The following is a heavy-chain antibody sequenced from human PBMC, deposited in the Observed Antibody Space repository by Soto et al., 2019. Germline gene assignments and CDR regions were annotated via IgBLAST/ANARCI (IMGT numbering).Heavy chain of an antibody. CDR2: INHSGST. CDR3: ARDSYSSGRDYFDY. J-gene: IGHJ4*02. Sequence: SETLSLTCAVYGGSFSGYYWSWIRQPPGKGLEWIGEINHSGSTNYNPSLKSRVTISVDTSKNQFSLKLSSVTAADTAVYYCARDSYSSGRDYFDYWGQGTLVTVSS. D-gene: IGHD6-19*01. CDR1: GGSFSGYY. V-gene: IGHV4-34*01.